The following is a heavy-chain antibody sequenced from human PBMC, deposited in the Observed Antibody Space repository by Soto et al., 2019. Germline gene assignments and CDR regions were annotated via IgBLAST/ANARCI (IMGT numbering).Heavy chain of an antibody. CDR3: ASPSRITVAELPNWFEP. CDR1: GDSVSSKSAA. Sequence: SLTRCLSGASSGDSVSSKSAALNCIRHSPSRCLEWLGTTYYRSKWYNDYAVSVKSRITINPDTSKNRFSLQLNSVTPEDTAVYYCASPSRITVAELPNWFEPWAQGTLDTDS. V-gene: IGHV6-1*01. D-gene: IGHD6-19*01. J-gene: IGHJ5*02. CDR2: TYYRSKWYN.